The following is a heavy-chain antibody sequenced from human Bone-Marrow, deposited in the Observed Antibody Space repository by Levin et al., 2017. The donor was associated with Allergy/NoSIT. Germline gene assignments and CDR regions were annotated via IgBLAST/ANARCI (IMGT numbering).Heavy chain of an antibody. CDR2: ISSSSSYI. Sequence: GESLKISCAASGFTFSSYSMNWVRQAPGKGLEWVSSISSSSSYIYYADSVKGRFTISRDNAKNSLYLQMNSLRAEDTAVYYCASLRGYDSSGYYYVGFDPWGQGTLVTVSS. D-gene: IGHD3-22*01. J-gene: IGHJ5*02. V-gene: IGHV3-21*01. CDR3: ASLRGYDSSGYYYVGFDP. CDR1: GFTFSSYS.